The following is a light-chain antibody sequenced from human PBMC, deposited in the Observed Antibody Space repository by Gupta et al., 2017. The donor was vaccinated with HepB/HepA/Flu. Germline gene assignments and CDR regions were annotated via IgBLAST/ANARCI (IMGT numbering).Light chain of an antibody. CDR3: QHYDGTAVT. CDR1: QSVLYSPSNRNF. J-gene: IGKJ4*01. Sequence: DIVMTQSPDSLPVSLGERATINCKSSQSVLYSPSNRNFLAWYQQKPGQPPKLLIYWASTRESGVPDRFSGSGSGTNFTLTISSLQAEDVAVYYCQHYDGTAVTFGGGTKVEIK. CDR2: WAS. V-gene: IGKV4-1*01.